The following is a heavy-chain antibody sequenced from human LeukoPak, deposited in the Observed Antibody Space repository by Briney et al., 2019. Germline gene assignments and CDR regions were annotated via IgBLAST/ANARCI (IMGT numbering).Heavy chain of an antibody. CDR3: ARSIAVGGPQFAYYYYMDV. Sequence: PSETLSLTCTISGGSISTYYWSWIRQPAGKGLEWIGRIYTSGSTNCNPSLKSRVTISVDKSKKQFSLKLSSVTAADTGVYYCARSIAVGGPQFAYYYYMDVWGKGTTVTVSS. D-gene: IGHD6-13*01. CDR2: IYTSGST. CDR1: GGSISTYY. J-gene: IGHJ6*03. V-gene: IGHV4-4*07.